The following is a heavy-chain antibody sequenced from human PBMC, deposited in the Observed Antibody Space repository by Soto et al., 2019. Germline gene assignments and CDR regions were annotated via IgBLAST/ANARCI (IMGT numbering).Heavy chain of an antibody. CDR2: IDHSGST. J-gene: IGHJ5*02. CDR1: GSSISIGVYS. V-gene: IGHV4-30-2*01. D-gene: IGHD3-3*01. Sequence: PSQTLSLTCAFAGSSISIGVYSLNWIRQRPGKGLEWIGYIDHSGSTYYSPSLKSRVNISVDGSKNQFFLKLSSVPAADTAVYYCARAERDDADLRSWGKGARVPVS. CDR3: ARAERDDADLRS.